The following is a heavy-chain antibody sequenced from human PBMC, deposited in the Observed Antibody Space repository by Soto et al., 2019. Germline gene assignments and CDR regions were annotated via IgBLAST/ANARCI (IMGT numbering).Heavy chain of an antibody. V-gene: IGHV4-39*01. J-gene: IGHJ4*02. D-gene: IGHD2-15*01. CDR2: IYYSGST. Sequence: SETLSLTCTVSGGSISSSSYYWGWIRQPPGKGLEWIGSIYYSGSTYYNLSLKSRVTISVDTSKNRFSLKLSSVTAADTAVYFCAGLPGYCSGDSCRSPYWGQGTLVTVS. CDR3: AGLPGYCSGDSCRSPY. CDR1: GGSISSSSYY.